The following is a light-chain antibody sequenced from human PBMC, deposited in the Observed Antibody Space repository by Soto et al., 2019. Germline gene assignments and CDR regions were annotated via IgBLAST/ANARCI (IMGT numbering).Light chain of an antibody. J-gene: IGKJ1*01. CDR1: QSVSKY. Sequence: TQSPATLSVSPGERATLSCRASQSVSKYLAWYQQKPGKAPKLLIYAASSLQSGVPSRFSGSGSGTDFTLTISSLQPEDFATYYCQQSYSTPWTFGQGTKVDIK. CDR2: AAS. V-gene: IGKV1-39*01. CDR3: QQSYSTPWT.